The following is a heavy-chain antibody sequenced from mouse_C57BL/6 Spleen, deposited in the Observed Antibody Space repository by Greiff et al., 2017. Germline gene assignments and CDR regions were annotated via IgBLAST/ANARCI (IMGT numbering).Heavy chain of an antibody. V-gene: IGHV1-81*01. D-gene: IGHD2-4*01. CDR3: AKYYDYDDGYYFDY. CDR1: GYTFTSYG. Sequence: QVQLQQSGAELARPGASVKLSCKASGYTFTSYGISWVKQRTGQGLEWIGEIYPRSGNTYYNEKFKGKATLTADKSSSTAYMELRSLTSEDSAVYFCAKYYDYDDGYYFDYWGQGTTLTVSA. J-gene: IGHJ2*01. CDR2: IYPRSGNT.